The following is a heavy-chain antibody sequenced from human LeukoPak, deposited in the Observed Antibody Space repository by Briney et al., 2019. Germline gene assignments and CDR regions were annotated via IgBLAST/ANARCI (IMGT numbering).Heavy chain of an antibody. CDR2: IYYSGST. CDR3: AKGRRFDGMDV. Sequence: SETLSLTCTVSGGSISSYYWSWIRQPPGKGLEWIGYIYYSGSTNYNPSLKSRVTISVDTSKNQFSLKLSSVTAADTAVYYCAKGRRFDGMDVWGQGTTVTVSS. V-gene: IGHV4-59*01. D-gene: IGHD3-3*01. J-gene: IGHJ6*02. CDR1: GGSISSYY.